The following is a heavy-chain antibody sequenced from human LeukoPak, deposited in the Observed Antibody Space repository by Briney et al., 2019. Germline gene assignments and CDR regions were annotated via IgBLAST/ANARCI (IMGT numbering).Heavy chain of an antibody. D-gene: IGHD6-13*01. CDR1: GGSISSGGYS. CDR3: ARALPLIKKAIGAAGTPKNHWFDP. Sequence: SETLSLTCAVSGGSISSGGYSWSWIRQPPGKGLEWIGYIYHSGSTYYNPSLKSRVTISVDTSKNQFSLKLSSVTAADTAVYYCARALPLIKKAIGAAGTPKNHWFDPWGQGTLVTVSS. J-gene: IGHJ5*02. V-gene: IGHV4-30-2*01. CDR2: IYHSGST.